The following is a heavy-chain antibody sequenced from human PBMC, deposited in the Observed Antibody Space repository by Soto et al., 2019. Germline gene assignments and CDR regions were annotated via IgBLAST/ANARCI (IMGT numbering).Heavy chain of an antibody. CDR3: ARAREYSSSWPPFDY. V-gene: IGHV1-2*02. Sequence: ASVKVSCKASGYTFTGYYMHWVRQAPGQGLEWMGWINPNSGGTNYAQKFQGRVTMTRDTSISTAYMELSRLRSDDTAVYYCARAREYSSSWPPFDYWGQGTLDT. J-gene: IGHJ4*02. CDR1: GYTFTGYY. CDR2: INPNSGGT. D-gene: IGHD6-13*01.